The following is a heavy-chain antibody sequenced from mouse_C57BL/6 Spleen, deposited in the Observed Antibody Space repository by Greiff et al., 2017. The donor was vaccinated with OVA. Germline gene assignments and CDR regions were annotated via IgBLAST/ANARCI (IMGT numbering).Heavy chain of an antibody. D-gene: IGHD2-4*01. CDR2: IYPGSGNT. V-gene: IGHV1-66*01. CDR1: GYSFTSYY. CDR3: ARYDYDEAGYYYAMDY. J-gene: IGHJ4*01. Sequence: QVQLQQSGPELVKPGASVKISCKASGYSFTSYYIHWVKQRPGQGLEWIGWIYPGSGNTKYNEKFKGKATLTADTSSSTAYMQLSSLTSEDSAVYYCARYDYDEAGYYYAMDYWGQGTSVTVSS.